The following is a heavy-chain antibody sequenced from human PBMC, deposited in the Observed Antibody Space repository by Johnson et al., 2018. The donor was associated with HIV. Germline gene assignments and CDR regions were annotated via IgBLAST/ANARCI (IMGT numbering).Heavy chain of an antibody. Sequence: QVPLVESGGGVVQPGKSLTLSCVASGLSFSNFGIHWVRQAPGKGPEWVAVISFDGNLKKSADSVKGRFTISRDNSKNTLYLQMNSLRAEDMAVYYCARGQGGIQLWFDGFDIWGQGTMVTVSS. CDR1: GLSFSNFG. V-gene: IGHV3-33*08. D-gene: IGHD5-18*01. J-gene: IGHJ3*02. CDR3: ARGQGGIQLWFDGFDI. CDR2: ISFDGNLK.